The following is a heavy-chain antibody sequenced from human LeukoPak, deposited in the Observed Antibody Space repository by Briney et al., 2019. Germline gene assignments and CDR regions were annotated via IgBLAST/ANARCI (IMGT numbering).Heavy chain of an antibody. Sequence: GASLRLSCAASGFTFSNYAMSWVRQAPRKGLEWIAAVSGRGGSTSYAESVKGRFTISRDTSKNTIYLHLNSLRSDDTAVDYCAKSCTAWSGGSCYSHYFDFWGQGTLVTVSS. CDR3: AKSCTAWSGGSCYSHYFDF. D-gene: IGHD2-15*01. CDR1: GFTFSNYA. CDR2: VSGRGGST. V-gene: IGHV3-23*01. J-gene: IGHJ4*02.